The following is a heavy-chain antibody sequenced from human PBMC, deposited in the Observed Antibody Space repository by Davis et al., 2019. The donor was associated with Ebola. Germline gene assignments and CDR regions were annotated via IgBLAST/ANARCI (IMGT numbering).Heavy chain of an antibody. Sequence: AASVKVSCKASGGTFSSYAINWVRQAPGQGLEWMGRIIPILGIANYAQKFQGRVTITADKSTSTVYMELSSLRSEDTAVYYCASGRLVVGGYWGQGTLVTVSS. J-gene: IGHJ4*02. D-gene: IGHD6-19*01. CDR3: ASGRLVVGGY. CDR2: IIPILGIA. CDR1: GGTFSSYA. V-gene: IGHV1-69*04.